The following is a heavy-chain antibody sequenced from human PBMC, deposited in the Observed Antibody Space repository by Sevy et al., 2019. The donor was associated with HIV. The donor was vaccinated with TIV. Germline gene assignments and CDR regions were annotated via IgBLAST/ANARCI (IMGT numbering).Heavy chain of an antibody. CDR1: GGSIVSSSHY. CDR2: IYYRGDT. J-gene: IGHJ6*04. Sequence: SETLSLTCSVSGGSIVSSSHYWGWIRQPPGKGLEWLGRIYYRGDTYSNPSLNGRLTISIDTSKNQFSLNLRSVTAADTAIYYCAREAGGYDYDYGMDVWGKGTTVTVSS. D-gene: IGHD5-12*01. CDR3: AREAGGYDYDYGMDV. V-gene: IGHV4-39*02.